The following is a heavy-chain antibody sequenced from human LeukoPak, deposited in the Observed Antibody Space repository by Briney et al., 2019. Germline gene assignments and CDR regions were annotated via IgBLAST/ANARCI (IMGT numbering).Heavy chain of an antibody. V-gene: IGHV3-48*03. CDR1: GFTFSSYE. CDR2: ISSSGSTI. CDR3: ASVDTSGWYCVDF. J-gene: IGHJ4*02. D-gene: IGHD6-19*01. Sequence: PGGSLRLSCAASGFTFSSYEMNWVRQAPGKGLEWVSYISSSGSTIYYADSVKGRFTISRDNAKNSLYLQMNSLRTDDTAVYYCASVDTSGWYCVDFWGQGTLVTVAS.